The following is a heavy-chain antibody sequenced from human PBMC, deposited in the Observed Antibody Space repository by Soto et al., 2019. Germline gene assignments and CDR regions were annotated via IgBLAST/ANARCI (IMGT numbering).Heavy chain of an antibody. CDR1: GFTFSRYE. CDR3: TRIIGGHAYGDYYYYAMDV. Sequence: LRLSCAASGFTFSRYEMNWVRQAPGKGLEWVAYISVSGSDIFYADSVKGRFSISRDNAKSSMYLQMNSLRAEDTSVYYCTRIIGGHAYGDYYYYAMDVWGQGTTVTVSS. CDR2: ISVSGSDI. J-gene: IGHJ6*02. D-gene: IGHD4-17*01. V-gene: IGHV3-48*03.